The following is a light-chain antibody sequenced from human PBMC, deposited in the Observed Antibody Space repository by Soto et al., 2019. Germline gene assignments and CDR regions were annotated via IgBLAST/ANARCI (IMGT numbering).Light chain of an antibody. CDR1: SSDVGGYNY. CDR2: DVS. Sequence: QSVLTQPASVSGSPGQSITISCTGTSSDVGGYNYVSWYQQHPGKAPKLMIYDVSNRPSGVSNRFSGSKSGNTASLTISGLQAEDEDDYYCSSYTSSSIPVVFGGGTKLPVL. V-gene: IGLV2-14*01. CDR3: SSYTSSSIPVV. J-gene: IGLJ2*01.